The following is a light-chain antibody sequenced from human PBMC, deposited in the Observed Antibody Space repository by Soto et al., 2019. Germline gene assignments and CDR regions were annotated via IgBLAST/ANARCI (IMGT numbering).Light chain of an antibody. V-gene: IGKV3-15*01. CDR2: GAS. J-gene: IGKJ5*01. Sequence: EVVVTQAPDTLSVSPGERATLSCRASQSVSSNLAWYQQKPGQAPRLLIYGASTRATGIPARFSSSGSGTEFTLTISSLQSEDFAIYYCHQYDNWPKTFGEGTRLEIK. CDR1: QSVSSN. CDR3: HQYDNWPKT.